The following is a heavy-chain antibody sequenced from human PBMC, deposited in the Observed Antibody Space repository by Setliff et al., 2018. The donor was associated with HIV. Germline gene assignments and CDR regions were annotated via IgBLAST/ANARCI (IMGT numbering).Heavy chain of an antibody. V-gene: IGHV4-38-2*01. Sequence: PSETLSLTCAVSGYSISSGYYWGWIRQPPGKGLEWIGSIYHSGSSNYNPSLKSRVSISLDTSKKQVSLKLNSVTAADTAVYYCARGLSIFGVATPGFYSFMDVWGKGTTVTVSS. J-gene: IGHJ6*03. D-gene: IGHD3-3*01. CDR1: GYSISSGYY. CDR2: IYHSGSS. CDR3: ARGLSIFGVATPGFYSFMDV.